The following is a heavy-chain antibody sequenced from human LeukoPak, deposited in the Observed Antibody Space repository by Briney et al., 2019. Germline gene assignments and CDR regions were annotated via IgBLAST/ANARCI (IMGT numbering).Heavy chain of an antibody. CDR3: ASAGYDSSGYPYYYYMDV. J-gene: IGHJ6*03. V-gene: IGHV4-59*01. CDR2: IYYSGST. CDR1: GGSISSYY. D-gene: IGHD3-22*01. Sequence: SETLPLACTVSGGSISSYYWSWIRQPPGKGLEWIGYIYYSGSTNYNPSLKSRVTISVDTSKNQFSLKLSSVTAADTAVYYCASAGYDSSGYPYYYYMDVWGKGTTVTVSS.